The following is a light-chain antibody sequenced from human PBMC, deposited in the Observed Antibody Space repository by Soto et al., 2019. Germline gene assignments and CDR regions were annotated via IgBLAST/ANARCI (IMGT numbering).Light chain of an antibody. V-gene: IGLV2-14*01. CDR2: DVT. CDR1: SSDVGGYGY. CDR3: ISYASINTYV. Sequence: QSVLTQPASVSGSPGQSITISCTGTSSDVGGYGYVSWYQQHPGKAPKLMIYDVTNRPSGVSNRFSGSKSGNTASLTISGLQAEDEADYYCISYASINTYVFGTGTKLTVL. J-gene: IGLJ1*01.